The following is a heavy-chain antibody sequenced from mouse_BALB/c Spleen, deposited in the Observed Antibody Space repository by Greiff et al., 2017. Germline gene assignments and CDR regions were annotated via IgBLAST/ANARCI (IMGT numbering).Heavy chain of an antibody. CDR2: IDPSDSYT. Sequence: QVQLQQPGAELVKPGASVKISCKASGYTFTSYWMNWVKQRPGQGLEWIGEIDPSDSYTNNNQKFKDKATLTVDKSSSTAYMQLSSLTSEDSAVYYCARTGYYGSSSYAMDYWGQGTSVTVSS. D-gene: IGHD1-1*01. J-gene: IGHJ4*01. CDR3: ARTGYYGSSSYAMDY. V-gene: IGHV1S126*01. CDR1: GYTFTSYW.